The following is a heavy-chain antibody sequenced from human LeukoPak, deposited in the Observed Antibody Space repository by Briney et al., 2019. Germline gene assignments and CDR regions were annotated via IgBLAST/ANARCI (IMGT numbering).Heavy chain of an antibody. CDR1: GFTFSDYY. V-gene: IGHV3-11*01. CDR3: ARGSLGATVFHYYYYMDV. Sequence: TGGSLRLSCAASGFTFSDYYMSWIGQAPGKGLEWVSYISSSGSTIYYADSVKGRFTISRDNAKNSLYLQMNSLRAEDTAVYYCARGSLGATVFHYYYYMDVWGKGTTVTISS. CDR2: ISSSGSTI. J-gene: IGHJ6*03. D-gene: IGHD1-26*01.